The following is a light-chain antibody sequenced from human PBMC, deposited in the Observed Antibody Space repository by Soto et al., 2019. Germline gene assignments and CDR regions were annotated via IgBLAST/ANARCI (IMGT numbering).Light chain of an antibody. CDR3: QQYYNYPPT. Sequence: EIVMTQSPATLSVSPGERATLSCRASQSVSSNLAWYQQKPGQAPRLLIYGASTRATGFPARFSGSGSGTGFTLTISSLQSEDFATYFCQQYYNYPPTFGQGTKLEI. V-gene: IGKV3-15*01. J-gene: IGKJ2*01. CDR1: QSVSSN. CDR2: GAS.